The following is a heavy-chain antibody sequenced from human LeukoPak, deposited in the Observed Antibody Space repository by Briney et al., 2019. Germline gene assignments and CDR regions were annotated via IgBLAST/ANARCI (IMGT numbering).Heavy chain of an antibody. CDR3: AKLGEGCSGGSCYALDY. J-gene: IGHJ4*02. V-gene: IGHV3-23*01. CDR2: ISGSGGST. D-gene: IGHD2-15*01. Sequence: HAGGSLRLSCAASGFTFSSYGMSWVRQAPGKGLEWVSAISGSGGSTYYADSVKGRFTICRDNSKNTLYLQINSLRAEDTAVYYCAKLGEGCSGGSCYALDYWGQGTLVTVSS. CDR1: GFTFSSYG.